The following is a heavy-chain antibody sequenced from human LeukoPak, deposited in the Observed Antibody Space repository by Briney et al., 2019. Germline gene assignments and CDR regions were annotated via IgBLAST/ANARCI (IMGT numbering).Heavy chain of an antibody. CDR3: ARDTAMGLYYYGMDV. Sequence: ASVKVSCTASGYTFTNYGISWVRQAPGQGLEWMGWISAYNGNTNYAQKLQGRVTMTTDTSTSTAYMELRSLRSDDTAVYYCARDTAMGLYYYGMDVWGKGTTVTVSS. V-gene: IGHV1-18*01. CDR1: GYTFTNYG. J-gene: IGHJ6*04. D-gene: IGHD5-18*01. CDR2: ISAYNGNT.